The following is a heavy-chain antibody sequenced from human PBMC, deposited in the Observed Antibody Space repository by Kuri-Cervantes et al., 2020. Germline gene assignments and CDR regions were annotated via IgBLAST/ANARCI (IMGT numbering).Heavy chain of an antibody. D-gene: IGHD6-19*01. CDR1: GGSVTSRNYY. CDR3: AGGRYSSGWLNY. Sequence: SETLSLTCTVSGGSVTSRNYYWSWIRQPPGQGLEWIGYISYSGNTTYNPSLKSRVTISVDTSKNHFSLSLTSVTAADTAVYYCAGGRYSSGWLNYWGQGTLVTGSS. V-gene: IGHV4-61*03. CDR2: ISYSGNT. J-gene: IGHJ4*02.